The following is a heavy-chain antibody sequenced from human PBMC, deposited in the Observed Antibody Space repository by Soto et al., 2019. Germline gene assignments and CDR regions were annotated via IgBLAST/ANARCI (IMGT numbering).Heavy chain of an antibody. V-gene: IGHV4-59*01. CDR1: GGSISSYY. J-gene: IGHJ4*02. CDR2: IYYSGST. D-gene: IGHD3-16*02. CDR3: ARVTLYDYIWGSYRYYFDY. Sequence: PSETLSLTCTVCGGSISSYYWSWIRQPPGKGLEWIGYIYYSGSTNYNPSLKSRVTISVDTSKNQFSLKLSSVTAADTAVYYCARVTLYDYIWGSYRYYFDYWGQGTLVTVSS.